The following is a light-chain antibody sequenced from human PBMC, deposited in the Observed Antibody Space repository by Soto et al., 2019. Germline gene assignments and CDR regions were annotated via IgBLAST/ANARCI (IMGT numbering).Light chain of an antibody. CDR1: SSDIGGYNY. CDR2: DVT. J-gene: IGLJ2*01. CDR3: TSYTATSTLEV. Sequence: QSALTQPASVSGSPGQSITISCTGTSSDIGGYNYVSWYQQHPGKAPKLIIFDVTYRPSGVSNRFSGSKSCNTASLTISGLQAEDEADYYCTSYTATSTLEVFGGGTKVTVL. V-gene: IGLV2-14*03.